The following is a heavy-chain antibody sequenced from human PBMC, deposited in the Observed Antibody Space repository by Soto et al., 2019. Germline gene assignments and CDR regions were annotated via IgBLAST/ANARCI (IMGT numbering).Heavy chain of an antibody. V-gene: IGHV3-7*03. J-gene: IGHJ4*02. D-gene: IGHD6-19*01. CDR2: INQDGGMT. CDR1: GFTFISSF. Sequence: PGGSLRLSCVASGFTFISSFMGWIRQAPGKGLEWVANINQDGGMTYYVDSVEGRFTISRDNTKDSLYLQMNSLRGEDTAIYYCARYYRGSGRYFFDYWGQGTPVTV. CDR3: ARYYRGSGRYFFDY.